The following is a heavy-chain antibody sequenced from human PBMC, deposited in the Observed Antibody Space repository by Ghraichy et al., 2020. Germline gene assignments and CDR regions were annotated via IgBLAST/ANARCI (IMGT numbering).Heavy chain of an antibody. Sequence: ASVKVSCKASGYTFTGYYMSWVRQAPGQGLEWMGRNHPQTGGAKYAQKFQGRVTMTRDTSISTAYMEVSSLRSDDTAVYYCARADLADWGQGTLVTVSS. V-gene: IGHV1-2*06. D-gene: IGHD3-3*02. CDR2: NHPQTGGA. CDR1: GYTFTGYY. J-gene: IGHJ4*02. CDR3: ARADLAD.